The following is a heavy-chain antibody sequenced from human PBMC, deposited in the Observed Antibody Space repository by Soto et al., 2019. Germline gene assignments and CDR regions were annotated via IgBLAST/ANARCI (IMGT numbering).Heavy chain of an antibody. Sequence: SETLSLTCAVSGGSISSGGYSWSWIRQPPGKGLEWIGYIYHSGSTYYNPSLKSRVTISVDRSKNQFSLKLSSVTAADTAVYYCARGRFLEWLSFNWFDPWGQGTLVTVSS. CDR1: GGSISSGGYS. V-gene: IGHV4-30-2*01. D-gene: IGHD3-3*01. CDR2: IYHSGST. J-gene: IGHJ5*02. CDR3: ARGRFLEWLSFNWFDP.